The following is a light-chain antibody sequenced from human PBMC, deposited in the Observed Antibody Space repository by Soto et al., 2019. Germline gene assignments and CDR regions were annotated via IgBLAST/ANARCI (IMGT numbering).Light chain of an antibody. J-gene: IGKJ5*01. CDR1: QSVSSN. CDR3: EQYNNWPPIT. V-gene: IGKV3-15*01. Sequence: EIVMTQSPATLSVSPGERATLSCRASQSVSSNLAWYQQKPGQAPRLLIYGASTRATGIPARLSGSGSGTEFTLTISSLQSEDFAVYYCEQYNNWPPITCGQGTRLEIK. CDR2: GAS.